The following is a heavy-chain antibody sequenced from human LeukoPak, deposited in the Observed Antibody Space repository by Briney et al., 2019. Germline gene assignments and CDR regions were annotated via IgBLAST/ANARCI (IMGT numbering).Heavy chain of an antibody. CDR1: GFTFSSYG. J-gene: IGHJ2*01. CDR3: ARDYLDWYFDL. CDR2: IWYDGSNK. Sequence: GGSLRLSCAASGFTFSSYGMHWVRQAPGKGLEWVAVIWYDGSNKYYADSVKGRFTISRDNSKNTLYLQMNSLRAEDTAVYYCARDYLDWYFDLWGRGTLLTVSS. V-gene: IGHV3-33*01.